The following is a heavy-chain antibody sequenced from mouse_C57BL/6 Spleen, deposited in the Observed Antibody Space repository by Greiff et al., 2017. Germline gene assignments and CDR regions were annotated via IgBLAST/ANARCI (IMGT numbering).Heavy chain of an antibody. D-gene: IGHD1-1*01. CDR3: ARSPTVVAHWYFDV. CDR1: GYSFTGYY. J-gene: IGHJ1*03. Sequence: EVKLQESGPELMKPGASVKISCKASGYSFTGYYMNWVKQSPEKSLEWIGEINPSTGGTTYNQKFKAKATLTVDKSSSTAYMQLKSLTSEDSAVYYCARSPTVVAHWYFDVWGTGTTVTVSS. V-gene: IGHV1-42*01. CDR2: INPSTGGT.